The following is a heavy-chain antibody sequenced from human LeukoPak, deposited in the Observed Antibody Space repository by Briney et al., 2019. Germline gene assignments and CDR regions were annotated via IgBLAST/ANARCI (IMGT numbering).Heavy chain of an antibody. D-gene: IGHD6-13*01. Sequence: TSETLSLTCTVSGYSISSGYYWGWIRQPPGKGLEWIGSIYHSGSTNYNPSLKSRVTISVDTSKNQFSLKLSSVTAADTAVYYCARAPPIAAAGRFWWGAEFQLNMDVWGKGTTVTISS. CDR2: IYHSGST. V-gene: IGHV4-38-2*02. CDR3: ARAPPIAAAGRFWWGAEFQLNMDV. CDR1: GYSISSGYY. J-gene: IGHJ6*03.